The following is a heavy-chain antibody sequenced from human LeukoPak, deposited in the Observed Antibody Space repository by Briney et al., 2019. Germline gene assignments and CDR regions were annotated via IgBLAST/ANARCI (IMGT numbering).Heavy chain of an antibody. V-gene: IGHV1-24*01. CDR3: ATEEFGDGDYGRRLDYYYGMDV. CDR2: FDPEDGET. CDR1: GYTFTSYY. D-gene: IGHD4-17*01. Sequence: ASVKVSCKASGYTFTSYYMHWVRQAPGKGLEWMGGFDPEDGETIYAQKFQGRVTMTEDTSTDTAYMELSSLRSEDTAVYYCATEEFGDGDYGRRLDYYYGMDVWGQGTTVTVSS. J-gene: IGHJ6*02.